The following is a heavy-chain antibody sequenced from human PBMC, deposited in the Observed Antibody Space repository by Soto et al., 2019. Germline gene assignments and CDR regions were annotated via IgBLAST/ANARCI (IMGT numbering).Heavy chain of an antibody. Sequence: GGSLRLSCAASGFTFSSYAMHWVRRAPGKGLEWVAVISYDGSNKYYADSVKGRFTISRDNSKNTLYLQMNSLRAEDTAVYYCARDIDYYDSSGYLMDYWGQGTLVTVSS. CDR3: ARDIDYYDSSGYLMDY. CDR2: ISYDGSNK. D-gene: IGHD3-22*01. CDR1: GFTFSSYA. J-gene: IGHJ4*02. V-gene: IGHV3-30-3*01.